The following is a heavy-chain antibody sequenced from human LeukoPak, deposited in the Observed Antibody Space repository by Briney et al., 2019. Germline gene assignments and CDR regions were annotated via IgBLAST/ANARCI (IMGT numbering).Heavy chain of an antibody. V-gene: IGHV4-39*01. J-gene: IGHJ4*02. CDR2: IYYSGST. CDR1: GGSISSSSYY. Sequence: SETLSLTCTVSGGSISSSSYYWGWVRQPPGKGLEWIGRIYYSGSTYYNPSLKSRVTISVDTSKNQFSLKLSSVTAADTAVYYCARHRPGMTRFDYWGQGTLVTVSS. CDR3: ARHRPGMTRFDY. D-gene: IGHD1-14*01.